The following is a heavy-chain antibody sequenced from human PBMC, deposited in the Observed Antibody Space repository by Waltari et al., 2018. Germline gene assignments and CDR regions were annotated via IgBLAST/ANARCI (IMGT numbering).Heavy chain of an antibody. V-gene: IGHV4-59*12. J-gene: IGHJ4*02. Sequence: QVQLQESGPGLVKPSETLSLICAVSGVSFSSCWWTWIRQSPGKGLEWIGEINGNSVGSKYNPSLKSRVTISKDASHHQFSLKLTSVTPAETAVYYCARESSRDNSLDVWGRGRLVTVSS. CDR2: INGNSVGS. D-gene: IGHD1-1*01. CDR1: GVSFSSCW. CDR3: ARESSRDNSLDV.